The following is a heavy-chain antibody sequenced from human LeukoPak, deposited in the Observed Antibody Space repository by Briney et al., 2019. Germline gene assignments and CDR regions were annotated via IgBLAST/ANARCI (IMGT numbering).Heavy chain of an antibody. CDR1: GGSFSGYY. J-gene: IGHJ5*02. D-gene: IGHD2-21*02. CDR3: ARFVVVTAKGYNWFDP. V-gene: IGHV4-34*01. Sequence: PSETLSLTCAVYGGSFSGYYWSWIRQPPGKGLEWIGEINHSGSTNYNPSLKSRVTISVDTSKNQFSLSLSSVTAADTAVYYCARFVVVTAKGYNWFDPWGQGTRVTVSS. CDR2: INHSGST.